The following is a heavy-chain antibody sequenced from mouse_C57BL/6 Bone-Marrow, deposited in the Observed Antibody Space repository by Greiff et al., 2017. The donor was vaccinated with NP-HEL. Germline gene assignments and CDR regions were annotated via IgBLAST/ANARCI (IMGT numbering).Heavy chain of an antibody. V-gene: IGHV12-3*01. CDR1: GFPITSGYY. J-gene: IGHJ3*01. Sequence: VKLQESGPGLVKPSQSLFLTCSITGFPITSGYYWIWIRQSPGKPLEWMGYITHSGETFYNPSLQSPISITRETSKNQFFLQLNSVTTEDTAMYYCAGDNYYGSSWAWFAYWGQGTLVTVSA. CDR2: ITHSGET. CDR3: AGDNYYGSSWAWFAY. D-gene: IGHD1-1*01.